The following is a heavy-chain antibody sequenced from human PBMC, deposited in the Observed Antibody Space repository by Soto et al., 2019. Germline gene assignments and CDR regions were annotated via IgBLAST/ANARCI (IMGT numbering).Heavy chain of an antibody. D-gene: IGHD6-19*01. CDR3: ARDVPVAGPESYYYGMDV. J-gene: IGHJ6*02. CDR1: GASINNHY. V-gene: IGHV4-59*11. CDR2: ISYSGST. Sequence: SETLSLTCTVSGASINNHYWSWIRRPPGKGLEWIGYISYSGSTTYSPSLKSRVTILVDTSSNQFSLYLNFVTAADTAVYYCARDVPVAGPESYYYGMDVWGQGTTVTVSS.